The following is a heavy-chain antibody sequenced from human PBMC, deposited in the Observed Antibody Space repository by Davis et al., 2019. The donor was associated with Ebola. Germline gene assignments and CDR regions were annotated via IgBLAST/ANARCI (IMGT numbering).Heavy chain of an antibody. CDR1: GFTFDNFA. CDR2: ISWNSDNI. Sequence: SLKISCAASGFTFDNFAMHWVRQVPGKGLEWVSGISWNSDNIDYTASVQGRFTISRDNPKKTLYLQMNTLRPEDTALYYCVKDLAPSRSWGSDYWGQGTLVIVSS. D-gene: IGHD3-16*01. CDR3: VKDLAPSRSWGSDY. J-gene: IGHJ4*02. V-gene: IGHV3-9*01.